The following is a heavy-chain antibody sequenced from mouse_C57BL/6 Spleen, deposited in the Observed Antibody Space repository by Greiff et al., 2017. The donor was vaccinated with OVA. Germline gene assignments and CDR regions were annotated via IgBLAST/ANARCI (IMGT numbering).Heavy chain of an antibody. Sequence: QVQLQQPGAELVKPGASVKLSCKASGYTFTSYWMHWVKQRPGRGLEWIGRIDPNSGGTKYNEKFKSKATLTVDEPSSTAYMQLSSLTSEDSAVYYCARIYDGYYYAMDYWGQGTSVTVSS. D-gene: IGHD2-3*01. V-gene: IGHV1-72*01. CDR3: ARIYDGYYYAMDY. J-gene: IGHJ4*01. CDR1: GYTFTSYW. CDR2: IDPNSGGT.